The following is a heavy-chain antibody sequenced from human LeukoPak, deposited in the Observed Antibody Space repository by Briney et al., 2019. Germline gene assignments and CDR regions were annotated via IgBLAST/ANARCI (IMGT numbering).Heavy chain of an antibody. CDR2: ISGSGGRT. Sequence: GRSLRLSCGASGFTFSSYAMSWVRQAPGKGLECVSGISGSGGRTYYADSVKGRFTMSRDNSKNTLFLQMNSLRAEDTAVYCCAKDFVSSSLYYYFYMDVWGKGTTVTVSS. J-gene: IGHJ6*03. V-gene: IGHV3-23*01. CDR1: GFTFSSYA. D-gene: IGHD6-13*01. CDR3: AKDFVSSSLYYYFYMDV.